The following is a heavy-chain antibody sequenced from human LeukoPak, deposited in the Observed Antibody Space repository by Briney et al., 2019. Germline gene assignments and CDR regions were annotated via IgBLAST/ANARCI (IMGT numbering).Heavy chain of an antibody. J-gene: IGHJ4*02. CDR1: GYTFTDRY. CDR2: INPKTGST. D-gene: IGHD3-16*01. CDR3: ARDTFRDSEADPYYFDY. V-gene: IGHV1-2*02. Sequence: GASVKVSCKASGYTFTDRYIHWVRQAPGQGPEWMGWINPKTGSTNYAQSLQGRVTLTRDTSLNTAYLELSGLRSPETAVYYCARDTFRDSEADPYYFDYWGQGTLVTVSS.